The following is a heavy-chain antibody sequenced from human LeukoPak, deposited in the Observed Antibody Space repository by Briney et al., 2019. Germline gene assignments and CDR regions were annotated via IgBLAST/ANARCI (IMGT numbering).Heavy chain of an antibody. Sequence: SGTLSLTCAVSGGSISSSNWWSWVRQPPGKGLEWIGEIYHSGSTNYNPSLKSRVTISVDKSKNQFSLKLSSVTAADTAVYYCASRPSYYGDPLRLTHDYWGQGTLVTVSS. D-gene: IGHD4-17*01. V-gene: IGHV4-4*02. CDR3: ASRPSYYGDPLRLTHDY. CDR2: IYHSGST. J-gene: IGHJ4*02. CDR1: GGSISSSNW.